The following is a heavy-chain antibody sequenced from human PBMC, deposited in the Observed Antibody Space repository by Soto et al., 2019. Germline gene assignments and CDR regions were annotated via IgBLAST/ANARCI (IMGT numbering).Heavy chain of an antibody. D-gene: IGHD4-17*01. V-gene: IGHV1-69*02. CDR3: ARGPLKNYGDYDYFDY. CDR2: IIPILGIA. J-gene: IGHJ4*02. Sequence: ASVKVSCKASGGTFSSNTISWVRQAPGQGLEWMGRIIPILGIANYAQKFQGRVTITADKSTSTAYMELSSLRSEDTAVYYCARGPLKNYGDYDYFDYWGQGTLVTVSS. CDR1: GGTFSSNT.